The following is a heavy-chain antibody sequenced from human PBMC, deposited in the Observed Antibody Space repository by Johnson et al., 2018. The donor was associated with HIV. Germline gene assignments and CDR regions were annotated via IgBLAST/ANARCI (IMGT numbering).Heavy chain of an antibody. Sequence: VQLVESGGGLVQPGRSLRLSCAASGFTFDDYAMHWVSQAPGKGLELVSVIRWDGGSTYYADSVTGLFTISLDNSKNTLYLQLNSLRAEDTAVYSCARGGYYDSSGGEAFDIWGQGTMVTVSS. CDR2: IRWDGGST. CDR1: GFTFDDYA. V-gene: IGHV3-43D*03. J-gene: IGHJ3*02. CDR3: ARGGYYDSSGGEAFDI. D-gene: IGHD3-22*01.